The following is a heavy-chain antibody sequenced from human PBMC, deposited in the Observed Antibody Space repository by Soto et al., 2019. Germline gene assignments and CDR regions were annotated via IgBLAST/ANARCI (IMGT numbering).Heavy chain of an antibody. V-gene: IGHV4-34*01. CDR3: ARVERANWGYKVARYFDY. D-gene: IGHD7-27*01. CDR2: INHSGST. J-gene: IGHJ4*02. Sequence: QVQLQQWGAGLLKPSETLSLTCAVYGGTFGTYYWSWIRQAPGKGLEWIGEINHSGSTNYNPSLKSRLTVSLDTSNNQFSMRLSSVTAADTAVYYCARVERANWGYKVARYFDYWGPGTLFTVSS. CDR1: GGTFGTYY.